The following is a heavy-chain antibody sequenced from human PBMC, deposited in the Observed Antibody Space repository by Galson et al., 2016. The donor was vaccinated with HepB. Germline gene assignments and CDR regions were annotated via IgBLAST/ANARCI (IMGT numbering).Heavy chain of an antibody. D-gene: IGHD2-2*01. CDR3: ASLQRRDLVIVPTAISFDL. CDR2: IKNDGTTT. J-gene: IGHJ4*02. Sequence: SLRLSCAASGITFSRYWMHWVRQAPGKGLVWVSHIKNDGTTTNYADSVRGRFTTSRDNSKNTFYLQMNSLRAEDTAVYYCASLQRRDLVIVPTAISFDLWGQGTLVTVSS. V-gene: IGHV3-74*01. CDR1: GITFSRYW.